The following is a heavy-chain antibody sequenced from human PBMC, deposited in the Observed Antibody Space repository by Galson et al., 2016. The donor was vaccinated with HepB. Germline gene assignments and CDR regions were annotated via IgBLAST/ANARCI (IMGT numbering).Heavy chain of an antibody. CDR1: GFSFSSYG. J-gene: IGHJ4*02. V-gene: IGHV3-30*03. CDR3: ARGDTSGSPGRDY. D-gene: IGHD3-22*01. Sequence: SLRLSCATSGFSFSSYGMHWVRQAPGKGLEWVAVISYDGSNKYYADSVKGRFTISRDNSKNTLYLQMNSLKAADTAVYYCARGDTSGSPGRDYWGQGTLVTVSS. CDR2: ISYDGSNK.